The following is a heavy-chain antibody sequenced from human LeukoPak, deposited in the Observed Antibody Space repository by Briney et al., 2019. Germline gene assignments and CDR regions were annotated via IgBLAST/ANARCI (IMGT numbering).Heavy chain of an antibody. CDR3: ASLEFSGWYFDY. J-gene: IGHJ4*02. V-gene: IGHV1-18*01. CDR2: ISAYNGNT. CDR1: GYTFTSYG. Sequence: ASVTVSCTASGYTFTSYGISWVRQAPGQGLEWMGWISAYNGNTNYAQKLQGKVTMTTDTSTSTAYMELRSLRSDDTAVYYCASLEFSGWYFDYWGQGTLVTVSS. D-gene: IGHD6-19*01.